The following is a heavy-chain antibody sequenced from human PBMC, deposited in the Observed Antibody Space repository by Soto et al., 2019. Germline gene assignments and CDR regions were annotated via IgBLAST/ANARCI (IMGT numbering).Heavy chain of an antibody. J-gene: IGHJ4*02. CDR1: GGSISHYY. V-gene: IGHV4-59*01. D-gene: IGHD1-1*01. CDR2: VYYSGST. Sequence: SETLSLTCTVSGGSISHYYWRWIRQSPGKGLEWIGYVYYSGSTDYNPSLKSRVTISVDTCKNQVSLKLNSVTAADTAVYYCGRDRRTDGGGESGADKLNGLEPWDQG. CDR3: GRDRRTDGGGESGADKLNGLEP.